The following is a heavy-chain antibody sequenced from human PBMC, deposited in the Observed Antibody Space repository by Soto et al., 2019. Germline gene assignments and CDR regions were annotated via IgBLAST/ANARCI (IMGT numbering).Heavy chain of an antibody. J-gene: IGHJ5*02. CDR1: GFTFSSYA. V-gene: IGHV3-23*01. D-gene: IGHD3-10*01. CDR3: AKGPNVLLWFGGHGEWFDP. Sequence: EVQLLESGGGLVPPGGSLRLSCAASGFTFSSYAMSWVRQAPGKGLEWVSAISGSGGSTYYADSVKGRFTISRDNSKNTLHLQMNSLRAEDTAVYYCAKGPNVLLWFGGHGEWFDPWGQGTRVTVSS. CDR2: ISGSGGST.